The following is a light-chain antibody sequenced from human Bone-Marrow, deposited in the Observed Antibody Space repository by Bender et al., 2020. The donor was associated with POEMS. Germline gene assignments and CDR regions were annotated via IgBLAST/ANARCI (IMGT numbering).Light chain of an antibody. CDR2: EVN. CDR3: SSYAGSNNPWV. CDR1: SSDVGGYNY. J-gene: IGLJ3*02. V-gene: IGLV2-8*01. Sequence: QSALTQPPSASGSPGQSVTISCTGTSSDVGGYNYVSWYQQHPGKAPELMIYEVNKRPSGVSNRFSGSKSGNTASLTVSGLQAEDEADYYCSSYAGSNNPWVFGGGTKLTVL.